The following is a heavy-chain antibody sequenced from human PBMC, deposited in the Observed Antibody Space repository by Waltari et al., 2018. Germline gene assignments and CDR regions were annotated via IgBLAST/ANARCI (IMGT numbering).Heavy chain of an antibody. CDR3: AREKLMGEYIDY. J-gene: IGHJ4*02. D-gene: IGHD2-15*01. CDR2: INWNGGST. V-gene: IGHV3-20*04. Sequence: EVQLVESGGGVRRPGGSLRLSGAASGFNFDDHGMRWVRQAPGKGLEWVSSINWNGGSTCYADSVRGRFTISRDNAKNSLYLQMNSLRADDTALYYCAREKLMGEYIDYWGQGTLVTVSS. CDR1: GFNFDDHG.